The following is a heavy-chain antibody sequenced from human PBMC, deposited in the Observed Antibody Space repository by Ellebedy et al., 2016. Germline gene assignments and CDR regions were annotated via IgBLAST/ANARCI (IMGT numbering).Heavy chain of an antibody. CDR3: ARGGSPGSVTTNA. J-gene: IGHJ5*02. Sequence: SVKVSXKASGGTFSSYAISWVRQAPGQGLEWMGGIIPIFGTANYAQKFQGRVTITADESTSTAYMELSSLRSEDTAVYYCARGGSPGSVTTNAWGQGTLVTVSS. D-gene: IGHD4-17*01. CDR2: IIPIFGTA. V-gene: IGHV1-69*13. CDR1: GGTFSSYA.